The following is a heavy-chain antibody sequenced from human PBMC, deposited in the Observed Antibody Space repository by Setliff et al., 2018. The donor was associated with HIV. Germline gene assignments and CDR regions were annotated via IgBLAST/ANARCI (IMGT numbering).Heavy chain of an antibody. CDR1: GYSISSGYY. CDR3: ARRGYSGSLVGAFDI. V-gene: IGHV4-38-2*02. Sequence: PSETLSLTCTVSGYSISSGYYWGWIRQPPGKGLEWIGSIYHSGITYYNSSLKSRVTISVDTSKNQFSLNLTSVTAADTAVYYCARRGYSGSLVGAFDIWGQGTMVTVSS. D-gene: IGHD1-26*01. J-gene: IGHJ3*02. CDR2: IYHSGIT.